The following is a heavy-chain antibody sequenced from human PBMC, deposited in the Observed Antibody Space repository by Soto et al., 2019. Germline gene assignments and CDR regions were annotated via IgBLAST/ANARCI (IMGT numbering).Heavy chain of an antibody. D-gene: IGHD1-26*01. CDR3: AKEGGLSGSYYISSSYYFDY. CDR2: ISYDGSNT. J-gene: IGHJ4*02. CDR1: GFTFSSYG. V-gene: IGHV3-30*18. Sequence: QVQLVESGGGVVQPGRSLRLSCVASGFTFSSYGMHWVRQAPGKGLEWVAIISYDGSNTYYADSVKGRFTISRDNSKNTLDLEMNTLRAEDTSVYYCAKEGGLSGSYYISSSYYFDYWGQGNLVTVSS.